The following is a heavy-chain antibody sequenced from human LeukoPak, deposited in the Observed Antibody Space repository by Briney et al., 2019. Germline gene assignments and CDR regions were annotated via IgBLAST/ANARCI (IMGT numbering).Heavy chain of an antibody. CDR1: GYTFNSYY. CDR2: IIPIFGTA. CDR3: ARGSFHGYSYGYQDY. J-gene: IGHJ4*02. Sequence: ASVKVSCKASGYTFNSYYMHWVRQAPGQGLEWMGGIIPIFGTANYAQKFQGRVTITTDESTSTAYMELSSLRSEDTAVYYCARGSFHGYSYGYQDYWGQGTLVTVSS. V-gene: IGHV1-69*05. D-gene: IGHD5-18*01.